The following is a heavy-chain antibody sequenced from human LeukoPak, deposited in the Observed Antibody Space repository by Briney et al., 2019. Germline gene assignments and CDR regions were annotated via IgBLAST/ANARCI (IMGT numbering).Heavy chain of an antibody. CDR1: GYTFTTYG. CDR2: ISAYNGNT. Sequence: VASVKVSCKASGYTFTTYGITWVRQVPGQGLEWMGWISAYNGNTNYAQKFQGRVTMTTDTSTSTAYMELKSLRSDDTAVYHCARDHMNYDFWSGYSNWFDPWGQGTLVTVSS. D-gene: IGHD3-3*01. V-gene: IGHV1-18*01. CDR3: ARDHMNYDFWSGYSNWFDP. J-gene: IGHJ5*02.